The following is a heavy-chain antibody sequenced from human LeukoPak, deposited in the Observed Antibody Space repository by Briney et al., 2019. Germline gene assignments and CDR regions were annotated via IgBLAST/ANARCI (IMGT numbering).Heavy chain of an antibody. CDR3: ARAKGRDVVATRERYFDL. CDR1: GASLSPRY. Sequence: KPSETLSLPCSVSGASLSPRYWSWVRPPPREGLAGVGRVYTRGSTQYNPSLKSRVIMSIDTSRNQFSLRLNSVTAADTAVYYCARAKGRDVVATRERYFDLWGRGILVTVS. CDR2: VYTRGST. V-gene: IGHV4-4*07. D-gene: IGHD2-21*02. J-gene: IGHJ2*01.